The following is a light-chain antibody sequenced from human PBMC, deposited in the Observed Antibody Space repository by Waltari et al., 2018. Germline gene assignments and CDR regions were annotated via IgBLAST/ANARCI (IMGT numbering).Light chain of an antibody. CDR2: RNN. J-gene: IGLJ3*02. Sequence: QAGLTQPPSVSTDLRQTATLTCTGNSNNVGNQGAAWLQQHQGRPPKLVSYRNNTRPSGIPERFSASRSGNTASLTITELQPEDEADYYCSAWDSGLTVWVFGGGTKLTVL. CDR3: SAWDSGLTVWV. CDR1: SNNVGNQG. V-gene: IGLV10-54*04.